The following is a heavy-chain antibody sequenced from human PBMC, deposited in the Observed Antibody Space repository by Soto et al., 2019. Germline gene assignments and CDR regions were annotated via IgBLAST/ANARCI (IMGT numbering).Heavy chain of an antibody. CDR3: ARELSPSVAAAGSDY. V-gene: IGHV1-69*13. D-gene: IGHD6-13*01. J-gene: IGHJ4*02. Sequence: SVKVSCKASGGTFSSCAISWVRQAPGQGLEWMGGIIPIVGTANYAQKFQGRVTITADESTSTAYMELSSLRSEDTAVYYCARELSPSVAAAGSDYWGQGTLVTVSS. CDR2: IIPIVGTA. CDR1: GGTFSSCA.